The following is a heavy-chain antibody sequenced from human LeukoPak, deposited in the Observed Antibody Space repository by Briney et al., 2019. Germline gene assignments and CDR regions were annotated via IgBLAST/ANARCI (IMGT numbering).Heavy chain of an antibody. CDR1: GFTFSSYG. Sequence: GGSLRLSCAASGFTFSSYGMHWVRQAPGKGLEWVAVIWYDGSHKYYADSVKGRFTISRDNSKNTLYLQMNSLRAEDTAVYYCAKVKLDYGGSYYFDYWGQGTLVTVSS. CDR3: AKVKLDYGGSYYFDY. V-gene: IGHV3-33*06. CDR2: IWYDGSHK. D-gene: IGHD4-23*01. J-gene: IGHJ4*02.